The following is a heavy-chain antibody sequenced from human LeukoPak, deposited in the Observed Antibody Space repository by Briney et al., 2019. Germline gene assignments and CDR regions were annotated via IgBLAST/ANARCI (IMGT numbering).Heavy chain of an antibody. D-gene: IGHD3-3*02. CDR2: FDPEDGET. V-gene: IGHV1-24*01. Sequence: ASVRVSCKVSGYTLTELSMHWVRQAPGKGLEWMGGFDPEDGETIYAQKFQGRVTMIEDTSTDTAYMELSSLRSEDTAVYYCATPHFWSGFSRSFDYWGQGTLVTVSS. CDR3: ATPHFWSGFSRSFDY. J-gene: IGHJ4*02. CDR1: GYTLTELS.